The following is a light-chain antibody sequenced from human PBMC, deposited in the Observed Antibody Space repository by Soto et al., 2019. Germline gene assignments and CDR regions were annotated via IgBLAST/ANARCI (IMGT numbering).Light chain of an antibody. V-gene: IGKV3-20*01. Sequence: EIVLTQSPGTLSLSPGERATLSCRASQSVSSSYLAWHQQKPGQAPRLLIYAASSRATGTPDRFSGSGSGTEFTLTISRMESEDFAVNYCQQYGSSLPYTFGQGTKLEIK. CDR3: QQYGSSLPYT. J-gene: IGKJ2*01. CDR2: AAS. CDR1: QSVSSSY.